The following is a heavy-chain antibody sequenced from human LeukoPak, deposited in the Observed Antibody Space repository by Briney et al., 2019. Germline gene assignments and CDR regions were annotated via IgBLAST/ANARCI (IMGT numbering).Heavy chain of an antibody. CDR1: GFIFSSYE. V-gene: IGHV3-48*03. D-gene: IGHD2-2*02. Sequence: GGSLRLSCAASGFIFSSYEMNWVRQAPGEGLEWVSYISSSGSTIYYADSVKGRFTISRDNAKNSLYLQMNSLRAEDTAVYYCASIVVVPAAISWGQGTLVTVSS. J-gene: IGHJ5*02. CDR2: ISSSGSTI. CDR3: ASIVVVPAAIS.